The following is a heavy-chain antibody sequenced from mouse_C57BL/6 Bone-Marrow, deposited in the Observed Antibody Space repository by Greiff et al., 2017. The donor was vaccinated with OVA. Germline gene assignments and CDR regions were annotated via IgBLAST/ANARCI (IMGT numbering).Heavy chain of an antibody. D-gene: IGHD1-1*01. CDR1: GFTFSSYA. Sequence: EVKVVESGGGLVKPGGSLKLSCAASGFTFSSYAMSLFRPPPEQSLAWVATISDGGSYTYYPDNVKGRFTISRDNAKNNLYLQMSHLKSEETAMYYCATYGSSHYAMDYWGQGTSVTVSS. V-gene: IGHV5-4*03. J-gene: IGHJ4*01. CDR3: ATYGSSHYAMDY. CDR2: ISDGGSYT.